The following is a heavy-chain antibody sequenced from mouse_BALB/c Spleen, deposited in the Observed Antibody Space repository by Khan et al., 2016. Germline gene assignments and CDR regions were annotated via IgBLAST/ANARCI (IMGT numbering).Heavy chain of an antibody. Sequence: QIQLVQSGPELKKPGETVKISCKASGYTFTNYGMNWVKQAPGKGFKWMGWINSNTGEPTYAVEFKGRFAFSLETSASTAYLQINNLKNEDTATDFCARTGDYPYCAMDYWGQGTSVTVSS. D-gene: IGHD2-13*01. J-gene: IGHJ4*01. CDR1: GYTFTNYG. V-gene: IGHV9-3*02. CDR3: ARTGDYPYCAMDY. CDR2: INSNTGEP.